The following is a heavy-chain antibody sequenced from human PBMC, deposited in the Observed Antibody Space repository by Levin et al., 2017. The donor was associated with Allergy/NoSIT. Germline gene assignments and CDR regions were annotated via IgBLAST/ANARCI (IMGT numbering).Heavy chain of an antibody. CDR3: ARAPPQSPGIAAAGTWEYFQH. J-gene: IGHJ1*01. CDR1: GFTFSSYS. Sequence: GGSLRLSCAASGFTFSSYSMNWVRQAPGKGLEWVSSISSSSSYIYYADSVKGRFTISRDNAKNSLYLQMNSLRAEDTAVYYCARAPPQSPGIAAAGTWEYFQHWGQGTLVTVSS. D-gene: IGHD6-13*01. V-gene: IGHV3-21*01. CDR2: ISSSSSYI.